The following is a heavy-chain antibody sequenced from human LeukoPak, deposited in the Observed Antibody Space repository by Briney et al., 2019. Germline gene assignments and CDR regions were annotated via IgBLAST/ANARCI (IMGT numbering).Heavy chain of an antibody. Sequence: PGRSLRLSCAASGFTFSDFGMHWVGQAPGKGLESVAVISHDRNSKYSADSVKGRFTISRDNSKNTLYLQMDSLRVEDTAVYYCAKDRSYSGYEPLDHWGQGTLVSVSS. J-gene: IGHJ4*02. V-gene: IGHV3-30*18. CDR3: AKDRSYSGYEPLDH. CDR2: ISHDRNSK. D-gene: IGHD1-26*01. CDR1: GFTFSDFG.